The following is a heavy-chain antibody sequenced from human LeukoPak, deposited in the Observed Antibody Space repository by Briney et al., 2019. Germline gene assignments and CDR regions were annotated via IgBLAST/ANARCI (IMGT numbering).Heavy chain of an antibody. CDR2: ISSSSSYI. V-gene: IGHV3-21*01. D-gene: IGHD3-22*01. CDR3: ARGSHDNPYYYDSSGYYLDY. J-gene: IGHJ4*02. Sequence: TGGSLRLSCAASGFTFSSYSMNWVRQAPGKGLEWVSSISSSSSYIYYADSVKGRFTISRDNAKNSLYLQMNSLRAEDTAVYYCARGSHDNPYYYDSSGYYLDYWGQGTLVTVSS. CDR1: GFTFSSYS.